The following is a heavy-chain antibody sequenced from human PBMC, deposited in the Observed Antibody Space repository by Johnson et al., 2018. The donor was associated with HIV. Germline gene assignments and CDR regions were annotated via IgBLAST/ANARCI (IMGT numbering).Heavy chain of an antibody. Sequence: VHLVESGGGVVQPGRSLRLSCAASGFTFSSYGMHWVRQAPGKGLEWVGRTRNKANSYTTEYAASVKGRFTISRDDSKNSLYLQMNSLKTEDTAVYYCVRVELGAFDIWGQGTMVTVSS. V-gene: IGHV3-72*01. CDR2: TRNKANSYTT. D-gene: IGHD1-7*01. J-gene: IGHJ3*02. CDR3: VRVELGAFDI. CDR1: GFTFSSYG.